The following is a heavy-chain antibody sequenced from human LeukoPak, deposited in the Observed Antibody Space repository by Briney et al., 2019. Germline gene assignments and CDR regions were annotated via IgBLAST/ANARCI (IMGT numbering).Heavy chain of an antibody. J-gene: IGHJ4*02. CDR3: ARGTYYYDSSGYPPLY. D-gene: IGHD3-22*01. Sequence: ASVKVSCKASGYTFTGYYMHWVRQAPGQGLEWMGWINPNSGGTNYAQKFQGRVTMTRDTSISTAYMELSRLRSDDTAVYYCARGTYYYDSSGYPPLYWGQGTLVTVSS. V-gene: IGHV1-2*02. CDR1: GYTFTGYY. CDR2: INPNSGGT.